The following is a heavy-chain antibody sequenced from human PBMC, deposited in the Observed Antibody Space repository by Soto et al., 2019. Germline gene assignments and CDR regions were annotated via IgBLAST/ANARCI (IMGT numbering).Heavy chain of an antibody. CDR3: AVSQDRGGRTTFIY. CDR1: GFTFDDNT. V-gene: IGHV3-9*01. J-gene: IGHJ4*02. CDR2: LNWKSDI. D-gene: IGHD3-16*01. Sequence: PGGSLRLSCAVSGFTFDDNTMHWVRQAPEKGLEWVSGLNWKSDIGYADSVKGRFTISRDNAENSLYLQMNSLRAEDTALYYCAVSQDRGGRTTFIYWGQGTQVTVSS.